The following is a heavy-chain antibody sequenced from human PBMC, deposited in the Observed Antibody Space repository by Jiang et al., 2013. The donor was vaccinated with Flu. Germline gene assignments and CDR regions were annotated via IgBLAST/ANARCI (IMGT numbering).Heavy chain of an antibody. J-gene: IGHJ3*02. V-gene: IGHV4-31*03. Sequence: GSGLVKPSQTLSLTCTVSGGSISSGGYYWSWIRQHPGKGLEWIGYIYYSGSTYYNPSLKSRVTISVDTSKNQFSLKLSSVTAADTAVYYCARASSGYLSRENYAFDIWGQGTMVTV. CDR3: ARASSGYLSRENYAFDI. D-gene: IGHD3-22*01. CDR2: IYYSGST. CDR1: GGSISSGGYY.